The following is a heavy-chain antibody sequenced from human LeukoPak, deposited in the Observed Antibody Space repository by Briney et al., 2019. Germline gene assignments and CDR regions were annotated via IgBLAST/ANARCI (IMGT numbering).Heavy chain of an antibody. D-gene: IGHD4-17*01. CDR2: IKQDGSEK. V-gene: IGHV3-7*04. CDR1: GFTFTTYA. Sequence: GGSLRLSCAASGFTFTTYAMSWVRQAPGKGLEWVANIKQDGSEKYYVDSVKGRFTISRDNAKNSLYLQMNSLRAEDTAVYYCARDFSGTDTETAVTTPYYFDYWGQGTLVTVSS. J-gene: IGHJ4*02. CDR3: ARDFSGTDTETAVTTPYYFDY.